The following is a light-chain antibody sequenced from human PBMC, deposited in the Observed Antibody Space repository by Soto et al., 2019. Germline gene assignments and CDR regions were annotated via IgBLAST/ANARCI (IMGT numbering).Light chain of an antibody. CDR3: QLRSNWLFT. Sequence: EIVLTQSPATLSLSPGERATLSCRASQSISSYLAWYQQKPGQPPRLLIYGASNRATGIPARFSGSGSGTDCTLTISSLEPEDFAVYYCQLRSNWLFTFGQGTQLEIK. J-gene: IGKJ2*01. CDR1: QSISSY. CDR2: GAS. V-gene: IGKV3-11*01.